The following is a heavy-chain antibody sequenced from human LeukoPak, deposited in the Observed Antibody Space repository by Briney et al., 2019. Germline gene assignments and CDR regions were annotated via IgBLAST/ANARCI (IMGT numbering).Heavy chain of an antibody. J-gene: IGHJ4*02. D-gene: IGHD2-21*02. CDR3: VSEERGANLHGDWYFDY. CDR2: IYSGADST. V-gene: IGHV3-53*01. Sequence: GGSLRLSCAASGLSVGSNYMTWVRQAPGKGLEWVSVIYSGADSTYYADSVKGRFTISRDNSKNTLYLQMNSLRAEDTAVYYCVSEERGANLHGDWYFDYWGQGVLVTVSS. CDR1: GLSVGSNY.